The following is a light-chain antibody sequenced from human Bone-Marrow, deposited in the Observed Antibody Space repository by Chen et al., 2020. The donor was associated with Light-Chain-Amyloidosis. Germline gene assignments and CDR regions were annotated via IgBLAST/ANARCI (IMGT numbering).Light chain of an antibody. CDR1: QTISSNY. V-gene: IGKV3-20*01. J-gene: IGKJ4*01. Sequence: EIVLTQSPGTLSLSPGEGPNLSCRASQTISSNYLTWYQQKFGQAPRLLNYGSSSRATGIPDRFTGSGSGTDFTPTINRLEPEDFAMYYCQQYGTSPLTFGGGTKVEIK. CDR3: QQYGTSPLT. CDR2: GSS.